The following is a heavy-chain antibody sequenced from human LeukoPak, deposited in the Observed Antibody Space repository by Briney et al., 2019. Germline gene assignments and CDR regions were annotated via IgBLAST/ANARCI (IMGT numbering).Heavy chain of an antibody. CDR2: IWYDGSNQ. CDR3: ARVPYSSGWYYFDY. Sequence: GGSLRLSCAASGFTFSSYGMHWDRQAPGKGLEWVAVIWYDGSNQYYADSVKGRFTISRDNSKNTLYLEMNSLRAEDTAVYYCARVPYSSGWYYFDYWGQGTLVTVSS. J-gene: IGHJ4*02. D-gene: IGHD6-19*01. CDR1: GFTFSSYG. V-gene: IGHV3-33*01.